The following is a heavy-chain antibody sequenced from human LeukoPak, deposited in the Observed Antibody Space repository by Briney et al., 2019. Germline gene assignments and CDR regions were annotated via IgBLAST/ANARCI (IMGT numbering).Heavy chain of an antibody. V-gene: IGHV4-59*08. Sequence: SETLSLTCTVSDDSISDYYRGWIRQPPGKGLEWIGYFYNSGRSTYNPSLKSRVTISVDTSKNQFSLKLSSVTAADTAVYYCASYGSSGYFDYWGQGTLVTVSS. J-gene: IGHJ4*02. CDR3: ASYGSSGYFDY. CDR1: DDSISDYY. D-gene: IGHD6-19*01. CDR2: FYNSGRS.